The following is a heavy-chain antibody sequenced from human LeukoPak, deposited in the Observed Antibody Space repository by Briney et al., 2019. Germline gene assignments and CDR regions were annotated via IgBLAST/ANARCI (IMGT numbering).Heavy chain of an antibody. Sequence: SSETLSLTCAVSGYSISSGYYWGWIRQPPGKGLEWIGSIYHSGSTYYNPSLKSRVTISVDTSKNQFSLKLSSVTAADTAVYYCSRKRWFGELFLFDYWGQGTLVTVSS. J-gene: IGHJ4*02. CDR2: IYHSGST. D-gene: IGHD3-10*01. CDR3: SRKRWFGELFLFDY. CDR1: GYSISSGYY. V-gene: IGHV4-38-2*01.